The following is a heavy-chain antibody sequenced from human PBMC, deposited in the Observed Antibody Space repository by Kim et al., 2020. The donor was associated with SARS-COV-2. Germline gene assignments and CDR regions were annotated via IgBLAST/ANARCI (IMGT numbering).Heavy chain of an antibody. CDR2: ISYDGSNK. CDR1: GFTFSSYA. Sequence: GGSLRLSCAASGFTFSSYAMHWVRQAPGKGLEWVAVISYDGSNKYHADSVKGRFTISRDNSKNTLYLQMNSLRAEDTAVYYCARGGGLGYVWGRPPLDYWGQGTLVTVSS. D-gene: IGHD3-16*01. V-gene: IGHV3-30-3*01. CDR3: ARGGGLGYVWGRPPLDY. J-gene: IGHJ4*02.